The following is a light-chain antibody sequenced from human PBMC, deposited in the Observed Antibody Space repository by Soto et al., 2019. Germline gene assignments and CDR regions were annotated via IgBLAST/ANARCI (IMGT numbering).Light chain of an antibody. CDR1: QSLLHSNGYDY. V-gene: IGKV2-28*01. J-gene: IGKJ5*01. CDR2: LGS. Sequence: DIVMTQSPLSLPVTPGEPASISCRSSQSLLHSNGYDYLDWYLQKPGQSPQLLIYLGSNRASGVPDRFSGSGSGTDFTLKISRVEAEDVGVYYCMHAPQIPNTFGQGTRLEIK. CDR3: MHAPQIPNT.